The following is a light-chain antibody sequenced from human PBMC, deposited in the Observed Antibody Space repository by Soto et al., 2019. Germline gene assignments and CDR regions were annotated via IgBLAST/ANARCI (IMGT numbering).Light chain of an antibody. CDR1: RNDVGGYNY. Sequence: QSAMTQRASVSGSPGPSITISCTGTRNDVGGYNYVSWYQQHPDTAPKLIICEVRSRPSAVANRFSGSRSGNTAALTISGLQAEDDADYYCSGYTRISTPYVFGSGTKLTVL. V-gene: IGLV2-14*03. CDR2: EVR. CDR3: SGYTRISTPYV. J-gene: IGLJ1*01.